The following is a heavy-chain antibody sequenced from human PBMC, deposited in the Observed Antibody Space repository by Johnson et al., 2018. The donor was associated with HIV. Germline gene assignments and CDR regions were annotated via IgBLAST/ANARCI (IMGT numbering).Heavy chain of an antibody. CDR2: ISYDGSNK. CDR3: ANSLLLDAFNI. Sequence: QVQLVESGGGVAQPGRSLRLSCAASGFTFSSYGMHWVRQAPGKGLEWVAVISYDGSNKYYADSVKGRFTISRDNSKTTLYWQMNSLRDEDTAVYYCANSLLLDAFNIWGQGTVVTVSS. V-gene: IGHV3-30*18. CDR1: GFTFSSYG. J-gene: IGHJ3*02.